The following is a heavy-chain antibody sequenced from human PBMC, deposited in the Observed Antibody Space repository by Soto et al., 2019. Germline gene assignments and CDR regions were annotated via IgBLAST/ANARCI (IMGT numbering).Heavy chain of an antibody. Sequence: ASETLSLTCTVSGGSISSYYWSWIRQPPGKGLEWIGYIYYSGSTNYNPSLKSRVTISVDTSKNQFSLKLSSVTAADTAVYYCASSNWNYVNWFDPWGQGTLVTVSS. CDR3: ASSNWNYVNWFDP. CDR1: GGSISSYY. J-gene: IGHJ5*02. D-gene: IGHD1-7*01. CDR2: IYYSGST. V-gene: IGHV4-59*01.